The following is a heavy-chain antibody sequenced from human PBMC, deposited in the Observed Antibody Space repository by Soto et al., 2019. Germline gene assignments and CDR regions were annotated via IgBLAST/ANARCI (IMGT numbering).Heavy chain of an antibody. Sequence: GGSLSLSCAASGFNFSNYAMSWVRQAPGKGLEWVSATSSSGGSTYYADSVKGRFTISRDNSKNTLYLQMNSLRAEDTAVYYCAKRPGLPHFDYWGQGTLVTVSS. D-gene: IGHD6-25*01. CDR1: GFNFSNYA. V-gene: IGHV3-23*01. CDR3: AKRPGLPHFDY. CDR2: TSSSGGST. J-gene: IGHJ4*02.